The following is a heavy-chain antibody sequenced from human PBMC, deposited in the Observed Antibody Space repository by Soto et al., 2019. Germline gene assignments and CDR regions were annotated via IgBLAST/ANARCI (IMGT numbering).Heavy chain of an antibody. D-gene: IGHD3-22*01. J-gene: IGHJ4*02. Sequence: LSLTCTVSGCSIIIYYWSWTRQPAGKGLEWIGRIYTSGSTNYNPSLKSRVTMSVDTSKNQFSLKLSSVTAADTAVYYCARDDSSGYYYVWGQGTLVTVSS. CDR3: ARDDSSGYYYV. CDR1: GCSIIIYY. CDR2: IYTSGST. V-gene: IGHV4-4*07.